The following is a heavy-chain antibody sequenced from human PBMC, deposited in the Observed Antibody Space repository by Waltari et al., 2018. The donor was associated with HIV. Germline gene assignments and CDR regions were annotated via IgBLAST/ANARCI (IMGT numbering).Heavy chain of an antibody. CDR1: GLPFGDST. CDR3: ARDSRGTSWSLNWFDP. CDR2: ISSSGSFI. V-gene: IGHV3-21*02. J-gene: IGHJ5*02. Sequence: VQLVDSGGGLVKPGGSLRLSCAASGLPFGDSTMNWVRQSPGKGLEWVSSISSSGSFIYYADSVKGRFTISRDNAQNSMYLQMNNLRADDSAMYYCARDSRGTSWSLNWFDPWGQGTLVTVSS. D-gene: IGHD6-13*01.